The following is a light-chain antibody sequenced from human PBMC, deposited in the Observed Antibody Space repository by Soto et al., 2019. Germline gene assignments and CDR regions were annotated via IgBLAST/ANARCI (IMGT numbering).Light chain of an antibody. CDR1: QGISIH. J-gene: IGKJ5*01. CDR3: NQTYTSPQIT. Sequence: DIQITQSPSSLSASVGDRVTITCRASQGISIHLNWYQQKPGKAPNLLIYGASSLKSGVPARFRGSGSGTDFTLTISSLQPEDFAICYCNQTYTSPQITFGQGTRLEIK. CDR2: GAS. V-gene: IGKV1-39*01.